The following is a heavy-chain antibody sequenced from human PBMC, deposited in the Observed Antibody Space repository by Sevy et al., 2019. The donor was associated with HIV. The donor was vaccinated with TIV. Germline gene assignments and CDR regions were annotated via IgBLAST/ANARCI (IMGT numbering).Heavy chain of an antibody. D-gene: IGHD2-2*01. CDR3: ARTPILVIPGATDLYFDN. Sequence: ASVKVSCKASGGTFSNYALSWARQAPGQGLEWMGGIIPIFGTTNFAQTFQGRVTITADEFTSTAYMELGSLRSDDTAVYYCARTPILVIPGATDLYFDNWGQGTLVTVSS. CDR1: GGTFSNYA. J-gene: IGHJ4*02. V-gene: IGHV1-69*13. CDR2: IIPIFGTT.